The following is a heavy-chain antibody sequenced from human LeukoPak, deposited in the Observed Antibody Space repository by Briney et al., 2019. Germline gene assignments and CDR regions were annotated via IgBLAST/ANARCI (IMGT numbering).Heavy chain of an antibody. J-gene: IGHJ5*02. CDR1: GGSVSSGSYY. CDR3: ARRVAAADATWFDP. CDR2: IYYSGST. Sequence: SETLSLTCTVSGGSVSSGSYYWSWIRQTPGKGLEWIGYIYYSGSTNYNPSLKSRVTISVDTSKNQFSLKLSSVTAADTAVYYCARRVAAADATWFDPWGQGTLVTVSS. D-gene: IGHD6-13*01. V-gene: IGHV4-61*01.